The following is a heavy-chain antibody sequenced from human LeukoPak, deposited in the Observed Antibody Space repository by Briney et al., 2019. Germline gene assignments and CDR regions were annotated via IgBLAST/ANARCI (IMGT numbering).Heavy chain of an antibody. Sequence: GGSLRLSCAASGFTFSSYEMNWVRQAPGKGLEWVSHISSSGNTIYYADSVKGRFTISRDNAKNSLYLQMNSLRAEDTAVYYCARSRAVAGNNYLHPWGQGTLVTVSS. J-gene: IGHJ5*02. D-gene: IGHD6-19*01. V-gene: IGHV3-48*03. CDR3: ARSRAVAGNNYLHP. CDR2: ISSSGNTI. CDR1: GFTFSSYE.